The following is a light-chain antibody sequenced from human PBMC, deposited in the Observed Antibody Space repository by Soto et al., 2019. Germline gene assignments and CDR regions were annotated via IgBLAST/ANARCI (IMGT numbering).Light chain of an antibody. CDR3: QHYNSYSEA. CDR1: QTISSW. Sequence: MYQSPSTVSGNIGDRVTITCRASQTISSWLAWYQQKPGKAPKLLIYKASTLKSGVPSRFSGSGSGTEFTLTISSLQPDDFATYYCQHYNSYSEAFGQGTK. J-gene: IGKJ1*01. V-gene: IGKV1-5*03. CDR2: KAS.